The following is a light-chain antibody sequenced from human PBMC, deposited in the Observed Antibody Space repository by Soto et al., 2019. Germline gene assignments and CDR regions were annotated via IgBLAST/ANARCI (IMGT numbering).Light chain of an antibody. Sequence: IVMTQSPGTLSLSAGDRATLSCRASQSITTHLAWYQQRPGQAPRLLIYHSSTRATGVPTRFSGSGSGTDFTLTISSLQSEDIAVYYCQQYNTWHRTFGQGTKVDIK. J-gene: IGKJ1*01. CDR3: QQYNTWHRT. CDR2: HSS. V-gene: IGKV3-15*01. CDR1: QSITTH.